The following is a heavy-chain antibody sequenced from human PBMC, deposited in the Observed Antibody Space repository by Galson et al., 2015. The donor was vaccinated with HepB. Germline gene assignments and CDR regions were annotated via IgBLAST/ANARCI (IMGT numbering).Heavy chain of an antibody. J-gene: IGHJ4*02. D-gene: IGHD4-23*01. V-gene: IGHV5-51*03. CDR1: GYIFSSYW. CDR2: MYSGDSDT. Sequence: QSGAEVKKPGESLTISCNASGYIFSSYWIAWVRQMPGQGLELMGIMYSGDSDTTYSPSFQGQVTMSADTSLTTAYLQWSSLKASDTAMYYCARRGGNSGYYFDYWGQGTLVTVSS. CDR3: ARRGGNSGYYFDY.